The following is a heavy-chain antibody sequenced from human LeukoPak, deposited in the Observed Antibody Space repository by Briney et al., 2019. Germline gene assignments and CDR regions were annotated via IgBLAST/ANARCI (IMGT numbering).Heavy chain of an antibody. CDR3: AKLGGDYALDY. Sequence: GGSLRLSCAASGFTVSKNYYMNWVRQAPGKGLEWVLVIYSAGSTYYADSVKGRFAISRDNSKNTLYLQMNSLRAADTAVYYCAKLGGDYALDYWGQGTLVTVSS. J-gene: IGHJ4*02. D-gene: IGHD2-21*02. CDR1: GFTVSKNY. CDR2: IYSAGST. V-gene: IGHV3-53*01.